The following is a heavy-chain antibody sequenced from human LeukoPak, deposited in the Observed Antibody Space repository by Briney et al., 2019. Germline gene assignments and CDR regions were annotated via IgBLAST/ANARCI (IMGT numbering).Heavy chain of an antibody. J-gene: IGHJ4*02. CDR3: ARGVQYYYDSSGFDY. V-gene: IGHV4-39*01. CDR1: GGSISSSSYY. CDR2: IYYSGST. Sequence: SETLSLTCTVSGGSISSSSYYWGWIRQPPGKGLEWIGSIYYSGSTYYNPSLKGRVTISVDTSKNQFSLKLSSVTAADTAVYYCARGVQYYYDSSGFDYWGRGTLVTVSS. D-gene: IGHD3-22*01.